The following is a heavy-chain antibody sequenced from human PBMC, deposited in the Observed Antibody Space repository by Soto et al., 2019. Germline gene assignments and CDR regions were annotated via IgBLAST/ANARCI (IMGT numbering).Heavy chain of an antibody. V-gene: IGHV3-15*07. J-gene: IGHJ3*02. CDR2: FKCKVDGETT. CDR1: GFTFSNAW. CDR3: TTRSGTFDI. Sequence: PWGSLRLSCAASGFTFSNAWMKWVRQAPVKWLVWVGLFKCKVDGETTDYAAPVKDRFIISRDDSINTLYLQMNSLKTEDTAVYYCTTRSGTFDIWGQGTMVTVSS.